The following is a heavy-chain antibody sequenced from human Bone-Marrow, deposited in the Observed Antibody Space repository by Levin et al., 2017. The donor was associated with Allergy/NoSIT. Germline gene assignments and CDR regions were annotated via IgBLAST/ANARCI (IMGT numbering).Heavy chain of an antibody. CDR1: GDSVTRTSSY. V-gene: IGHV4-39*01. D-gene: IGHD4-17*01. Sequence: SQTLSLTCRVSGDSVTRTSSYWGWIRQPPGKGLEWIGSIHYSGSTYYNPSLKSRVTVSVDTSKNHFSLRLTSVTAADTAVYYCARLNYTDSLNFHGMDVWGQGTTVTVSS. CDR3: ARLNYTDSLNFHGMDV. CDR2: IHYSGST. J-gene: IGHJ6*02.